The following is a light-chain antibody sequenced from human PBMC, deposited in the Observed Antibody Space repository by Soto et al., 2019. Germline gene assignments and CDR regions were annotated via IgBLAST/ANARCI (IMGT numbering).Light chain of an antibody. J-gene: IGLJ1*01. Sequence: QSVLTQPASVSGSPGQSITISCTGTSNDVGGYNYVSWCQQHPGTAPKLMIYEVSNRPSGVSNRFSGSKSGNTASLTISGLHAEDEDDYYCSSYTITITYVFGTGTKVTVL. CDR2: EVS. CDR1: SNDVGGYNY. V-gene: IGLV2-14*01. CDR3: SSYTITITYV.